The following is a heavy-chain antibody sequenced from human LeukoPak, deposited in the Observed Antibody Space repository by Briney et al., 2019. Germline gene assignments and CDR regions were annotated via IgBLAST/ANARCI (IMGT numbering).Heavy chain of an antibody. CDR2: INGNGAAT. V-gene: IGHV3-23*01. CDR1: GFTFNNYA. J-gene: IGHJ6*03. D-gene: IGHD1-26*01. CDR3: ANGLAASGNFLLRDYYYFIDV. Sequence: GGSLRLSCVASGFTFNNYAMHWFRQAPGKGLEWVSTINGNGAATYYADSFKGRFLISRDDSKSTVYLRMNKLRVEDSGLYYCANGLAASGNFLLRDYYYFIDVWGKGTTVIVS.